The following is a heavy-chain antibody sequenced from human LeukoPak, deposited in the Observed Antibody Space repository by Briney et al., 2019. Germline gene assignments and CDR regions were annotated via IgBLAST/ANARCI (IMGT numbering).Heavy chain of an antibody. D-gene: IGHD3-22*01. J-gene: IGHJ3*02. CDR1: GDSISSPNW. Sequence: SETLSLTCAVSGDSISSPNWWSWVRQPPGKGLEWIGEIYHSGSTNYNSSLQSRVTISVDKSNNHFSLRLNSVTVADTAVYYCARYYYDSSGYPPGDAFDIWGQGTMVTVSS. CDR2: IYHSGST. V-gene: IGHV4-4*02. CDR3: ARYYYDSSGYPPGDAFDI.